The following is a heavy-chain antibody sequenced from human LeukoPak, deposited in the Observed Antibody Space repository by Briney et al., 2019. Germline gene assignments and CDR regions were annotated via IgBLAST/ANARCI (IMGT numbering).Heavy chain of an antibody. CDR3: ARVAGHFDY. CDR1: GGSISSYY. V-gene: IGHV4-59*07. Sequence: SDTLSLTCTVSGGSISSYYWSWIRQPPGKGLEWIGYIYYSGSTNYNTSLKSRVTISVDTSKNQFSLKLSSVTAADTAVYYCARVAGHFDYWGQGTLVTVSS. D-gene: IGHD6-13*01. J-gene: IGHJ4*02. CDR2: IYYSGST.